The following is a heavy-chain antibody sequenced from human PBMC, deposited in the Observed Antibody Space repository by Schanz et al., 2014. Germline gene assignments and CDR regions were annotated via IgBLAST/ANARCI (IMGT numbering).Heavy chain of an antibody. CDR1: GFTFSDYY. D-gene: IGHD3-9*01. Sequence: QVYLVESGGDLVKPGGSLRLSCAASGFTFSDYYMAWIRQAPGKGLEWVSHISGSSIHKNYADSVKGRFSISRDNGETSVYLQMNRRRAEDTALYYCAEDHAGSDILTALDNWGQGTLVTVSS. J-gene: IGHJ4*02. CDR2: ISGSSIHK. V-gene: IGHV3-11*05. CDR3: AEDHAGSDILTALDN.